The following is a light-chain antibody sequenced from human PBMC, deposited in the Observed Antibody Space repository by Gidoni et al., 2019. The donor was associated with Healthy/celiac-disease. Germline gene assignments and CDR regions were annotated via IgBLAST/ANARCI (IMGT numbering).Light chain of an antibody. CDR3: QQYGSSPMCS. CDR2: GAS. J-gene: IGKJ2*04. V-gene: IGKV3-20*01. CDR1: QSVSSSY. Sequence: EIVLTQSPGPLALSPGERSTLSCRASQSVSSSYLDWYQQKPGQAPRLLIYGASSRATGIPARFSGSGSGTDFTLTISRLEPEDFAVYYCQQYGSSPMCSFGQGTKLEIK.